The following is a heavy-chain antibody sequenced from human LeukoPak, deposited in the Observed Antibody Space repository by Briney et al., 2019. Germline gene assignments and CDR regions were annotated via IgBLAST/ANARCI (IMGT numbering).Heavy chain of an antibody. V-gene: IGHV4-4*09. J-gene: IGHJ4*02. Sequence: SETLSLTCTVSGGSISSYYWSWIRQPPGKGLEWIGYIYTSGSTNYNPSLKSRVTISVDTSKNQFSLKLSSVTAADTAVYYCAREEDSSVTNWGQGTLVTVSS. D-gene: IGHD3-22*01. CDR2: IYTSGST. CDR3: AREEDSSVTN. CDR1: GGSISSYY.